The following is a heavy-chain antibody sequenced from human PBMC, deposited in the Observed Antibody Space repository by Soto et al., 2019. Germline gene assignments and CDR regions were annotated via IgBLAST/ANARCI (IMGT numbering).Heavy chain of an antibody. J-gene: IGHJ5*02. CDR1: GYTFTSHD. V-gene: IGHV1-8*01. Sequence: QVQLVQSGAEVKKPGASVKVSCKASGYTFTSHDINWVRQATGQGLGWMGWMNPNSGNTGYTQKFQGRVTMTRDTSISTAYMGLSGLTSEDTAVYYCARSRYNFKGSDRWGQGTLVIVSS. D-gene: IGHD1-20*01. CDR3: ARSRYNFKGSDR. CDR2: MNPNSGNT.